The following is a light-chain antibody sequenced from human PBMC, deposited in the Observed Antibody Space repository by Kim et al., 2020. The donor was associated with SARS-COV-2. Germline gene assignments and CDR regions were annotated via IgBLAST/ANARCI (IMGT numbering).Light chain of an antibody. V-gene: IGKV4-1*01. Sequence: DIVMTQSPDSLAVSLGERATINCKASQTVVDSANNKKYLSWFQQKPGQRPKLLIYWASSRESGVPDRFSGDGSGTDFTLTISSLQAEDVAVYYCHQYYSSPYTFGQGTKVEIK. CDR2: WAS. CDR1: QTVVDSANNKKY. CDR3: HQYYSSPYT. J-gene: IGKJ2*01.